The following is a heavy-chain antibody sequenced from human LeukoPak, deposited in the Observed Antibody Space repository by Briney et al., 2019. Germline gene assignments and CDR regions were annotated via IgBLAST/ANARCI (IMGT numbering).Heavy chain of an antibody. CDR3: ARANSGDIVVVPAAPLFDY. CDR1: GDSVSSNSAA. Sequence: SQTLSLTCAISGDSVSSNSAAWNWIRQSPSRGLEWLGRTYYRSEWYNDYAVSVKSRITINPDTSKNQFSLQLNSVTPEDTAVYYCARANSGDIVVVPAAPLFDYWGQGTLVTVSS. J-gene: IGHJ4*02. V-gene: IGHV6-1*01. CDR2: TYYRSEWYN. D-gene: IGHD2-2*01.